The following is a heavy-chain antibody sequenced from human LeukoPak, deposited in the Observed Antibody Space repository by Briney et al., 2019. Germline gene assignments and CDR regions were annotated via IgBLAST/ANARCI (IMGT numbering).Heavy chain of an antibody. V-gene: IGHV4-61*02. CDR1: GGSISSGSYY. CDR3: ARTASHFVRGVIRWFDP. J-gene: IGHJ5*02. Sequence: RASETLSLTCTVSGGSISSGSYYWSWIRQPAGKGLEWIGRIYTSGSTNYNPSPKSRVTISVDTSKNQFSLKLSSVTAADTAVYYCARTASHFVRGVIRWFDPWGQGTLVTVSS. CDR2: IYTSGST. D-gene: IGHD3-10*01.